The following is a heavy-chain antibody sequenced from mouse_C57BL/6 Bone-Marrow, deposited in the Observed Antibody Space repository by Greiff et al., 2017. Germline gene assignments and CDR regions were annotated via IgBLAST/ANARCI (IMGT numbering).Heavy chain of an antibody. CDR1: GYTFTTYP. CDR2: FHPYNDDT. D-gene: IGHD1-1*02. V-gene: IGHV1-47*01. CDR3: SRGGHHEWYSFHN. J-gene: IGHJ2*01. Sequence: VKLQESVAELVQPGASVKMSCKASGYTFTTYPIEWMKQNPGKSLEWIGNFHPYNDDTKYNEKFKSKATLTVEKSSSTVYLELSRLPSDDSAVFYCSRGGHHEWYSFHNRGQGTTRTASA.